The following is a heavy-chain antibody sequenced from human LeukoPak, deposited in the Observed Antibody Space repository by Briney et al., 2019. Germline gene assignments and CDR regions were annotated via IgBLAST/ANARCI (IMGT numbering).Heavy chain of an antibody. Sequence: AGGSLRLSCAASGFTFENYAMNWVRQPPGKGLEWVSLITGSGGNTYYTESAKGRFTMSRDNSKSSLYLEMNSLRVEDTALYYCAKAGGSSYGKEYMDVWGKGTTVTVSS. V-gene: IGHV3-43D*03. J-gene: IGHJ6*03. CDR2: ITGSGGNT. D-gene: IGHD5-18*01. CDR1: GFTFENYA. CDR3: AKAGGSSYGKEYMDV.